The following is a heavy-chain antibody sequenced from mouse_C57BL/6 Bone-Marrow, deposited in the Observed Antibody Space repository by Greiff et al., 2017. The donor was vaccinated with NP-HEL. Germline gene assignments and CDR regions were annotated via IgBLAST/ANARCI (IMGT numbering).Heavy chain of an antibody. CDR1: GYSFTGYY. J-gene: IGHJ2*01. V-gene: IGHV1-42*01. CDR2: INPSTGGT. Sequence: EVMLVESGPELVKPGASVKISCKASGYSFTGYYMNWVKQSPEKSLEWIGEINPSTGGTTYNQKFKAKATLTVDKSSSTAYMQLKSLTSEDSAVYYCASYYYGSSYHYFDYWGQGTTLTVSS. D-gene: IGHD1-1*01. CDR3: ASYYYGSSYHYFDY.